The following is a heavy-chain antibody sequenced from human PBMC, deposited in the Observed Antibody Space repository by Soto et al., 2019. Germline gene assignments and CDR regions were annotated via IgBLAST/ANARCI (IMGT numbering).Heavy chain of an antibody. CDR2: ISGSGGST. J-gene: IGHJ4*02. CDR3: AKGGGVVVPAAAYFDY. V-gene: IGHV3-23*01. D-gene: IGHD2-2*01. CDR1: GFTFSSYA. Sequence: EVQLLESGGGLVQPGGSLRLSCAASGFTFSSYAMRWVRQAPGKGLEWVSAISGSGGSTYYADSVKGRFTISRDNSKNTLYLQMNSLRAEDTAVYYCAKGGGVVVPAAAYFDYWGQGTLVTVSS.